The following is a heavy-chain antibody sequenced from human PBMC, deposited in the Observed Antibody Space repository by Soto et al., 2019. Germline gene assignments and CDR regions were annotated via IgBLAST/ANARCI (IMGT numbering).Heavy chain of an antibody. J-gene: IGHJ5*02. Sequence: EVQLLESGGGLVQPGGSLRLSCAASGFTFSSHAMSWVRQAPGKGLEWVSVISGSGGSTYYADSVKGRFTISRDNSKNTLYLQMNSLGAEDTAVYYCAGRGSGGWFDPWGQGTLVTVSS. D-gene: IGHD3-10*01. CDR2: ISGSGGST. V-gene: IGHV3-23*01. CDR1: GFTFSSHA. CDR3: AGRGSGGWFDP.